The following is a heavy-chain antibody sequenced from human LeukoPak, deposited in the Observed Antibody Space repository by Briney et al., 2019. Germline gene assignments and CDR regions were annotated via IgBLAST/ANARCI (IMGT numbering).Heavy chain of an antibody. CDR3: ARVHCGGGACYQRNDAFEI. CDR1: GFTFNTYS. CDR2: IDPSSNYI. Sequence: GGSLSLSCAASGFTFNTYSMNWVRQAPGKGLEWVSSIDPSSNYIYYADSMRGRFAVSRDNAINSVYLQMNSLRAEDTAVYYCARVHCGGGACYQRNDAFEIWGQGTMVTVSS. V-gene: IGHV3-21*01. J-gene: IGHJ3*02. D-gene: IGHD2-21*02.